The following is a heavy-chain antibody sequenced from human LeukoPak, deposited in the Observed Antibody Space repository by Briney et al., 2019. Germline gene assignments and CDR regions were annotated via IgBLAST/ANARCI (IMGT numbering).Heavy chain of an antibody. D-gene: IGHD3-3*01. CDR1: GITFSSYA. J-gene: IGHJ4*02. Sequence: GGSLRLSCAASGITFSSYAMSWVRQAPGKGLEWVSAISGSGGSTHYADSVKGRFTISRDDSKNTLYLQMNSLRAEDSAVYYCAKGSADPYYDFWSGYSDYWGQGTLVTVSS. CDR3: AKGSADPYYDFWSGYSDY. V-gene: IGHV3-23*01. CDR2: ISGSGGST.